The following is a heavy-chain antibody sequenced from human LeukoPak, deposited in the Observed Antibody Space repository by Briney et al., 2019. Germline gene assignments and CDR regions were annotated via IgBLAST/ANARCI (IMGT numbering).Heavy chain of an antibody. CDR1: GFTFSNAW. CDR3: ARVSRDTYYYYYYMDV. J-gene: IGHJ6*03. V-gene: IGHV3-30*03. Sequence: GGSLRLSCAASGFTFSNAWMSWVRQAPGKGLEWVALISYDGSNKYYADSVKGRFTISRDNSKNTLYLQMNSLRAEDTAVYYCARVSRDTYYYYYYMDVWGKGTTVTVSS. CDR2: ISYDGSNK.